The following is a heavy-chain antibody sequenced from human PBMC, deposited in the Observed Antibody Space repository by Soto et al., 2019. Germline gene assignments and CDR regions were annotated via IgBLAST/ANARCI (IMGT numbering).Heavy chain of an antibody. V-gene: IGHV1-8*01. CDR2: MNPNSGST. CDR1: GYTFTSYD. J-gene: IGHJ6*03. D-gene: IGHD5-12*01. CDR3: ARSRGYLYYYYMDV. Sequence: ASVKVSCKASGYTFTSYDINWARQATGQGLEWMGWMNPNSGSTGYAQKFQGRVTMTRNTSISTAYMELSSLRSEDTAVYYCARSRGYLYYYYMDVWGKGTTVTVSS.